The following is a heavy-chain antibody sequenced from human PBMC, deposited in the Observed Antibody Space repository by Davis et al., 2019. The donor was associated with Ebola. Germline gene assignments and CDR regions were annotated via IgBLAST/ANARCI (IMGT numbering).Heavy chain of an antibody. CDR2: IYPDDSET. D-gene: IGHD1-1*01. CDR1: GYRFTSYW. J-gene: IGHJ3*01. CDR3: ALLPYRTSWNDGFDF. V-gene: IGHV5-51*01. Sequence: GESLKISCKGSGYRFTSYWIGWVRQVPGRGLQWMGIIYPDDSETTYSPSFQGQISISADRSISTAYLQWSSLKASDTAIYYCALLPYRTSWNDGFDFWGQGTMVTVSS.